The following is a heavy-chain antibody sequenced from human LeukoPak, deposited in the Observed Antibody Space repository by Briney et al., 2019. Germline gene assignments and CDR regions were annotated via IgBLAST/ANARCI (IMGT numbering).Heavy chain of an antibody. Sequence: KSGGSLRLSRAASGFTLSNAYMSWVRQAPGKGLEWVGRIKNKTNGGTTDYAAPVKGRFTISRDDSKNTLYLQMNSLKTEDTAVYYCTTTIVGVTTWFDPWGQGTLVTVSS. V-gene: IGHV3-15*01. J-gene: IGHJ5*02. CDR1: GFTLSNAY. D-gene: IGHD1-26*01. CDR2: IKNKTNGGTT. CDR3: TTTIVGVTTWFDP.